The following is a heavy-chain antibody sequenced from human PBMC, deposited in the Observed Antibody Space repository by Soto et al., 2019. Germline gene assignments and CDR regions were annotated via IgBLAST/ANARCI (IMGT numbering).Heavy chain of an antibody. D-gene: IGHD2-21*02. CDR2: IIPIFGTG. CDR1: GGSFRSYA. CDR3: GRSDYCGGDCYAFLDY. J-gene: IGHJ4*02. V-gene: IGHV1-69*12. Sequence: QVQLVQSGAEVKKPGSSVRVSCNASGGSFRSYAISWVREAPGQGLEWVGGIIPIFGTGNYAQKFQGRLTIIADESTSTAYMELSSVRSEDTAEYYCGRSDYCGGDCYAFLDYWGQGTPVTVSS.